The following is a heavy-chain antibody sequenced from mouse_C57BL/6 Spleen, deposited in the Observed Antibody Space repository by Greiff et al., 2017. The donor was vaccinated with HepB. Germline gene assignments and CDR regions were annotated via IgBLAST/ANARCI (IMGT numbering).Heavy chain of an antibody. D-gene: IGHD1-1*01. CDR2: ISDGGSYT. CDR1: GFTFSSYA. J-gene: IGHJ1*03. CDR3: ARGGDYNGSGYPWYFDV. V-gene: IGHV5-4*03. Sequence: EVKLVESGGGLVKPGGSLKLSCAASGFTFSSYAMSWVRQTPEKRLEWVATISDGGSYTYYPDNVKGRFTISRDNAKNNLYLQMSHLKSEDTAMYYSARGGDYNGSGYPWYFDVWGTGTTVTVSS.